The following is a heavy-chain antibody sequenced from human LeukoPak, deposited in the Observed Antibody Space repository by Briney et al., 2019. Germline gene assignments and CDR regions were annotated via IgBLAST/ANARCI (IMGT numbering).Heavy chain of an antibody. D-gene: IGHD1-26*01. J-gene: IGHJ4*02. V-gene: IGHV1-2*06. CDR1: GYTFIGYY. Sequence: ASVKVSCKASGYTFIGYYMHWVRQAPGQGLEWMGRINPNNGGTNNAQKFQGRVTMTGDTSISTAYMELSSLRSDDTAVYYCTRESGSYHGNDYWGQGTLVTVSS. CDR3: TRESGSYHGNDY. CDR2: INPNNGGT.